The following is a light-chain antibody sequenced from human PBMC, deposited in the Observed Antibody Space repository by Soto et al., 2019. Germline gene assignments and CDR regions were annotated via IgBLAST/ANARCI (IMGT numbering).Light chain of an antibody. J-gene: IGKJ1*01. V-gene: IGKV1-27*01. Sequence: DIQMTQSPSSLSASVGDRVTITCRASQDISNSLAWYQQKAGKVPKLLIYAASTLQSGVPSRFSGSGSGTDFPLHISSLQPEDGATYYCQKYNSAPWTFGQGTKVEIK. CDR3: QKYNSAPWT. CDR2: AAS. CDR1: QDISNS.